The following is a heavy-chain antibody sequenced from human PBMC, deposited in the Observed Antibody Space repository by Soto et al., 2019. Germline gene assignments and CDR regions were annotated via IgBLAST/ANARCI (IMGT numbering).Heavy chain of an antibody. CDR1: GGTFSSYA. CDR2: IIPIFGTA. D-gene: IGHD3-3*01. Sequence: SVKVSCKASGGTFSSYAISWVRQAPGQGLEWMGGIIPIFGTANYAQKFQGRVTITADKSTSTAYMELSSLRSEDTAVYYCARGGEYDFWSGYYLYNWFDPWGQGTLVTVS. J-gene: IGHJ5*02. CDR3: ARGGEYDFWSGYYLYNWFDP. V-gene: IGHV1-69*06.